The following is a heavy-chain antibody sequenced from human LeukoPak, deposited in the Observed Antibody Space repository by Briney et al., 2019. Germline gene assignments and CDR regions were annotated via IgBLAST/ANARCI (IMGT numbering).Heavy chain of an antibody. J-gene: IGHJ4*02. CDR1: GYTFSSYD. CDR3: ARVEYISGYSHVY. D-gene: IGHD3-22*01. Sequence: ASVKVSCTASGYTFSSYDINWVRQATGQGLEWMGWMNPNSGNTGYAQKFQGRVTMTRNIFINTAYTELSSLRSEDTAVYYCARVEYISGYSHVYWGQGTLVTVSS. V-gene: IGHV1-8*01. CDR2: MNPNSGNT.